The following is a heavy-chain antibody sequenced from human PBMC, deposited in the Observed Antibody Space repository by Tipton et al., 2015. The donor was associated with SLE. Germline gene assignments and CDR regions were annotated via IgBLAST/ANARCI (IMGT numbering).Heavy chain of an antibody. CDR1: GGSFSDYF. J-gene: IGHJ2*01. CDR2: INHSGTT. Sequence: TLSLTCAVYGGSFSDYFWTWIRQPPGRGLEWIAEINHSGTTNFNPSLKSRVTISVDTSKNQFSLKLSSVTAADTAVYYCATLAAAGDFDLWGRGTLVTVSS. CDR3: ATLAAAGDFDL. V-gene: IGHV4-34*01. D-gene: IGHD6-13*01.